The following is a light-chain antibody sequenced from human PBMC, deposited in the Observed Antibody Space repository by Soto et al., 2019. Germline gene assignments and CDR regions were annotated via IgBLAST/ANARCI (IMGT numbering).Light chain of an antibody. CDR3: QQYNNWPPWT. J-gene: IGKJ1*01. V-gene: IGKV3D-15*01. Sequence: EIVLTQSPASLSMSPGERATLSCRASQSVDSYLVWYQQKPGQAPRLLIFDASSRAAGVPARFSGSGSGTEFTLTIGSLQSEDFAVYYCQQYNNWPPWTFGQGTKVDIK. CDR2: DAS. CDR1: QSVDSY.